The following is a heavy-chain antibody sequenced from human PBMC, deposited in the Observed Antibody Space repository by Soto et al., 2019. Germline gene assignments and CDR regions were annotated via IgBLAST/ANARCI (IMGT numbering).Heavy chain of an antibody. CDR2: VSGYNGKT. CDR3: ARDTLSRSYYYYGMDV. J-gene: IGHJ6*04. D-gene: IGHD2-15*01. CDR1: GYTFSTYG. Sequence: ASVKVSCKASGYTFSTYGISWVRLAPGHGLEWMGWVSGYNGKTYYPQNFQGRVTMTPDTSTSTAYMELRSLRSDDTAVYYCARDTLSRSYYYYGMDVWGEVTTVPVSP. V-gene: IGHV1-18*01.